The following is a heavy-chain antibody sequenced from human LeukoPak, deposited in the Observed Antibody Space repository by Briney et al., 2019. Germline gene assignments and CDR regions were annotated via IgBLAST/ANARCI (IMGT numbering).Heavy chain of an antibody. V-gene: IGHV1-69*10. J-gene: IGHJ6*02. D-gene: IGHD3-10*01. Sequence: GASVTVSCTASGGTFSSYAISWVRQAPGQGLEWKGWIIPVLGIANYAQKFQGRVTITADKSTSTAYMELSSLRSEDTAVYYCAGNNYYGSGSHYYYYYGMDVWGQGTTVTVSS. CDR1: GGTFSSYA. CDR3: AGNNYYGSGSHYYYYYGMDV. CDR2: IIPVLGIA.